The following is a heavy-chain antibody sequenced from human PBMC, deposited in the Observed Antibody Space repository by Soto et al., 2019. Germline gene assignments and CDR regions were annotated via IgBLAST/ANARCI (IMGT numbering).Heavy chain of an antibody. J-gene: IGHJ6*02. CDR3: ARDRRYYGSGSPTYGMDV. CDR2: ISSSSSTI. CDR1: GFTFSSYS. Sequence: GSLSLSCAASGFTFSSYSMNWVRQAPGEGLEWGSFISSSSSTIYYADSVKGRFTISRDNAKNSLYLQMNSLRDEDTAVYYCARDRRYYGSGSPTYGMDVWGQGTTVTVSS. D-gene: IGHD3-10*01. V-gene: IGHV3-48*02.